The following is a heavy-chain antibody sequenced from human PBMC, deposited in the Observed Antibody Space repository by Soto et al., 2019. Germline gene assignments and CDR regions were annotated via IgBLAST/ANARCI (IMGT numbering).Heavy chain of an antibody. CDR2: IYTSGST. J-gene: IGHJ5*02. CDR1: GGSISSYY. Sequence: SETLFLTCTVSGGSISSYYWSWIRQPAGKGLEWIGRIYTSGSTNYNPSLKSRVTMSVDTSKNQFSLKLSSVTAADTAVYYCARVVKDSSSWYLWFDPWGQGALVTVSS. D-gene: IGHD6-13*01. V-gene: IGHV4-4*07. CDR3: ARVVKDSSSWYLWFDP.